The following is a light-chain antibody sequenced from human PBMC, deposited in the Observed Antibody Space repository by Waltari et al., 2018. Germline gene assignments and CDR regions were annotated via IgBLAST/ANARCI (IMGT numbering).Light chain of an antibody. CDR2: AAY. Sequence: AIRMTQSPSSLSASTGDRVTITCRANQSVSGYLAWYQQKPGKGPKLLIYAAYTWQSGVPSRFSGSVSGTDFTLTISCLQSEDFATYYCQQYYSYPRTFGQGTKVEIK. J-gene: IGKJ1*01. CDR3: QQYYSYPRT. CDR1: QSVSGY. V-gene: IGKV1-8*01.